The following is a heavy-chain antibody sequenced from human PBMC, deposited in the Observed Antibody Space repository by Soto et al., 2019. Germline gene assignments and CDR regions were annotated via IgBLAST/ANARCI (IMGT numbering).Heavy chain of an antibody. D-gene: IGHD3-22*01. J-gene: IGHJ3*02. CDR3: AKITVTYYYDSSGPGSGGAFDI. CDR1: GFTFSSYA. V-gene: IGHV3-23*01. CDR2: ISGSGGST. Sequence: GGSLRLSCAASGFTFSSYAMGWVRQAPGKGLEWVSAISGSGGSTYYTDSVKGRFTISRDNSKNTLYLQMNSLRAEDTAVYYCAKITVTYYYDSSGPGSGGAFDIWGQGTMVTVS.